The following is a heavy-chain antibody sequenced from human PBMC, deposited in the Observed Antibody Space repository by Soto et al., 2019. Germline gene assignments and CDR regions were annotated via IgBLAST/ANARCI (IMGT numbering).Heavy chain of an antibody. Sequence: PGGSLRLSCAASGFTFSSYGMHWVRQAPGKGLEWVSVIWYDGSNKYYADSVKGRFTISRDNAKNTLHLQMNSLRAEDTAVYYCARDPYPRIPVAGRMGDYWGQGILVTVPQ. D-gene: IGHD6-19*01. V-gene: IGHV3-33*01. CDR1: GFTFSSYG. CDR2: IWYDGSNK. J-gene: IGHJ4*02. CDR3: ARDPYPRIPVAGRMGDY.